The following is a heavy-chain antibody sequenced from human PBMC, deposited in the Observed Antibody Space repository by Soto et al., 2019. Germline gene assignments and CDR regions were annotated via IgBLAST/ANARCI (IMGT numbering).Heavy chain of an antibody. J-gene: IGHJ5*02. CDR3: ARALGDYPRYCSGGSCYLNWFDP. D-gene: IGHD2-15*01. CDR1: GGSISSGDYY. V-gene: IGHV4-30-4*01. CDR2: IYYSGST. Sequence: SETLSLTCTVSGGSISSGDYYWSWIRQPPGKGLEWIGYIYYSGSTYYNPSLKSRVTISVDTSKNQFSLKLSSVTAADTAVYYCARALGDYPRYCSGGSCYLNWFDPWGQGTLVTSPQ.